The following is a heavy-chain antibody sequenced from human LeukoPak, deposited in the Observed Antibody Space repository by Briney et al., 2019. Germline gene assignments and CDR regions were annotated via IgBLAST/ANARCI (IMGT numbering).Heavy chain of an antibody. CDR2: ISSSGSTI. CDR1: GFTLSSYE. Sequence: GGSLRLSCAASGFTLSSYEMNWVRQAPGKGLEWVSYISSSGSTIYYTDSVKGRLTISRDNAKNSLYLQMNSLRAEDTALYYCARAMVRGVSYDYWGQGTLVTVSS. J-gene: IGHJ4*02. CDR3: ARAMVRGVSYDY. V-gene: IGHV3-48*03. D-gene: IGHD3-10*01.